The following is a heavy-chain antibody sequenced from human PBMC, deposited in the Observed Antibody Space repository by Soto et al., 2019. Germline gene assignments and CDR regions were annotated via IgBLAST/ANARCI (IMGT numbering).Heavy chain of an antibody. CDR1: GGSISSYY. CDR3: AREVVAATRWDNWFDP. Sequence: SETLSLTCTVSGGSISSYYWSWIRQPPGKGLEWIGYIYYSGSTNYNPSLKSRVTISVDTSKNQFSLKLSSVTAADTAVYYCAREVVAATRWDNWFDPWGQGTLVTVSS. CDR2: IYYSGST. J-gene: IGHJ5*02. V-gene: IGHV4-59*01. D-gene: IGHD2-15*01.